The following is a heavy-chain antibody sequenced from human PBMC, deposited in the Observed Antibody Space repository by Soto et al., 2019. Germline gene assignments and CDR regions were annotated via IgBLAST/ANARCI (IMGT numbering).Heavy chain of an antibody. Sequence: ASVKVSCKASGYTFTHYYIHWVRQAPGQGLEWMAIINPNSGSTNYAQKFQGGVTMTRDTSTSTAYMDLSSLRSDDTAVFYCARDFQLGGFDYWGQGTLVTVSS. D-gene: IGHD1-1*01. J-gene: IGHJ4*02. CDR3: ARDFQLGGFDY. V-gene: IGHV1-46*01. CDR2: INPNSGST. CDR1: GYTFTHYY.